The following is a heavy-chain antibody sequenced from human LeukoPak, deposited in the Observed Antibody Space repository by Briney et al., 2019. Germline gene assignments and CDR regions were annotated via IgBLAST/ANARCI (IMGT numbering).Heavy chain of an antibody. D-gene: IGHD6-13*01. J-gene: IGHJ4*02. CDR2: IRYDGSNK. Sequence: GGSLRLSCAASGFTFSSYGMHWVRQAPGKGLEWVAFIRYDGSNKYYADSVKGRFTISRDNSKNTLYLQMNSLRGEDTAVYYCAKGEYNSSPFDYWGQGTLVTVSS. CDR3: AKGEYNSSPFDY. V-gene: IGHV3-30*02. CDR1: GFTFSSYG.